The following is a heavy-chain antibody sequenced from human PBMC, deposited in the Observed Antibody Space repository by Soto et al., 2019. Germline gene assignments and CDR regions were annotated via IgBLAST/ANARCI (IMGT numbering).Heavy chain of an antibody. CDR3: ARGVTMVRGVIHTPYFDY. CDR1: GGSISSGGYY. V-gene: IGHV4-31*03. J-gene: IGHJ4*02. Sequence: QVQLQESGPGLVKPSQTLSLTCTVSGGSISSGGYYWSWIRQHPGKGLEWIGYIYYSGSTYYNPALKRRDTRSVDTSTNPYSLQLSSVTAADTAVYYCARGVTMVRGVIHTPYFDYWGQGTLVTVSS. D-gene: IGHD3-10*01. CDR2: IYYSGST.